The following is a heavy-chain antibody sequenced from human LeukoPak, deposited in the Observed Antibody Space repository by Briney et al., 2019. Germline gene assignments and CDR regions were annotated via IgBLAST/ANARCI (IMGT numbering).Heavy chain of an antibody. J-gene: IGHJ5*02. CDR1: GGSISSYY. D-gene: IGHD2-2*01. CDR3: ARGVIPAAIKGNWFDP. CDR2: ISYSGST. Sequence: PSETLSLTCTVSGGSISSYYWSWIRQPPGKGLEWIGYISYSGSTNYNPSLKSRVTISVDTSKNQFSLKLSSVTAADTAVYYCARGVIPAAIKGNWFDPWGQGTLVTVSS. V-gene: IGHV4-59*08.